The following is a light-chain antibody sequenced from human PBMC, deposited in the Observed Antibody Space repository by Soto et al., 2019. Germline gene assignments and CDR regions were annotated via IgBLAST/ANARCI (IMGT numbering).Light chain of an antibody. V-gene: IGLV2-14*01. CDR2: DVS. CDR1: SSDVGGYNY. J-gene: IGLJ1*01. CDR3: SSYTSSSTPDV. Sequence: QSVLTQPASVSGSPGQSITISCTGTSSDVGGYNYVSWYQQHPGNAPKLMIYDVSNRPSGVSNRFSGSKSCNTASLTISGLQAEDEADYYCSSYTSSSTPDVFGTGTKVTVL.